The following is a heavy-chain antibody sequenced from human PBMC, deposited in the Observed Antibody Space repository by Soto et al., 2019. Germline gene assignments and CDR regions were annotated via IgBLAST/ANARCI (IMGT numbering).Heavy chain of an antibody. D-gene: IGHD6-6*01. CDR1: GVSITSYY. Sequence: SETLSLTCSVSGVSITSYYWSWIRQSAGGGLEWMGRINTDGLSTYSPSFKSRVTISVDKSKNQFSLKLSSVTAADTAVYYCAREGYSSSSLGRFDYWGQGTLVTVSS. CDR3: AREGYSSSSLGRFDY. V-gene: IGHV4-4*07. CDR2: INTDGLS. J-gene: IGHJ4*02.